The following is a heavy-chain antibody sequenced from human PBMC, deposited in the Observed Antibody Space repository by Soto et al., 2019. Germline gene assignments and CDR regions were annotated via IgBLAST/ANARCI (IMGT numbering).Heavy chain of an antibody. D-gene: IGHD1-1*01. J-gene: IGHJ6*03. V-gene: IGHV1-8*01. CDR1: GYTFTSYD. CDR2: MNPNSGTT. CDR3: ARGWRIGYYYYIDV. Sequence: QVQLVQSGAEVKKPGASVKVSCKASGYTFTSYDINLVRQATGQGLEWMGWMNPNSGTTGYAENFQGRVTMTRNTSISTAYMEMSSLRAEDTVAYYFARGWRIGYYYYIDVWGKGTTVTVSS.